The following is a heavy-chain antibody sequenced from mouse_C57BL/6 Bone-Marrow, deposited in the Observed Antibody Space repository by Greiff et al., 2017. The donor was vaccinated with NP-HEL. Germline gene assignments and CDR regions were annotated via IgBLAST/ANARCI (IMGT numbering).Heavy chain of an antibody. J-gene: IGHJ4*01. CDR3: ARGYDGYYSYAMDY. V-gene: IGHV3-6*01. CDR2: ISYDGSN. Sequence: ESGPGLVKPSQSLSLTCSVTGYSITSGYYWNWIRQFPGNKLEWMGYISYDGSNNYNPSLKNRISITRDTSKNQFFLKLNSVTTEDTATYYCARGYDGYYSYAMDYWGQGTSVTVSS. CDR1: GYSITSGYY. D-gene: IGHD2-3*01.